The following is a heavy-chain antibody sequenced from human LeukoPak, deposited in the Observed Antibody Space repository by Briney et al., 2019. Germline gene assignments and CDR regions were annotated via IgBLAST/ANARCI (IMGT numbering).Heavy chain of an antibody. CDR1: GFTFSSYA. V-gene: IGHV3-30-3*01. J-gene: IGHJ4*02. D-gene: IGHD4-23*01. CDR3: ARDHYGGFDY. CDR2: ISYDGSNK. Sequence: GGSLRLSCAASGFTFSSYAMPWVRQALGKGLEWVAVISYDGSNKYYADSVKGRFTISRDNSKNTLYLQMNSLRAEDTAVYYCARDHYGGFDYWGQGTLVTVSS.